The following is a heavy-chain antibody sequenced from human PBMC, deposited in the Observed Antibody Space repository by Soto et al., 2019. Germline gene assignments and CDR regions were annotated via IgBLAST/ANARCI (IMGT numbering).Heavy chain of an antibody. CDR2: ISAGGGNT. V-gene: IGHV3-23*01. CDR3: AKHAEYQLVSWFDP. CDR1: GFSFSTYA. D-gene: IGHD2-2*01. Sequence: EVQLLESGGGLVQPGGSLRLSCAVSGFSFSTYAMSWVRQAPGKGLEWVSGISAGGGNTYYADSVRGRFTISRDNSKDTLYLQITGLRAEDTAFYYCAKHAEYQLVSWFDPWGQGDLVTVSS. J-gene: IGHJ5*02.